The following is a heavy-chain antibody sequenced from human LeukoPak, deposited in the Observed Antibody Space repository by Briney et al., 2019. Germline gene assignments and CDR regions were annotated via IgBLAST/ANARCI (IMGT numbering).Heavy chain of an antibody. J-gene: IGHJ4*02. CDR2: ISYDGSNK. CDR1: GFTFSSYA. Sequence: GRSLRLSCAASGFTFSSYAMHWVRQAPGKGLEWVAVISYDGSNKYYADSVKGRFTISRDNSKNTLYLQMNSLRAEDTAVYYCARPILAYCGGDCYYDYWGQGTLVTVSS. CDR3: ARPILAYCGGDCYYDY. V-gene: IGHV3-30*04. D-gene: IGHD2-21*02.